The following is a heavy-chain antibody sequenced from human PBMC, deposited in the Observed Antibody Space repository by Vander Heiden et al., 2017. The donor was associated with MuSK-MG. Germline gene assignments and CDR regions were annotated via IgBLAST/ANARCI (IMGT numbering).Heavy chain of an antibody. CDR3: AKDAGGEYGYMDV. J-gene: IGHJ6*03. V-gene: IGHV3-30*18. CDR1: GFTFSSYA. Sequence: QEQLEASGGGVVQPGRSLRLSCAAYGFTFSSYAMHWVRQAPGKGLEWVAIISYDGRNKYYADSVKGRFTISRDNPKNTLYLQMNSLRAEDTAVYYCAKDAGGEYGYMDVWGKGTTVTVSS. CDR2: ISYDGRNK. D-gene: IGHD4-17*01.